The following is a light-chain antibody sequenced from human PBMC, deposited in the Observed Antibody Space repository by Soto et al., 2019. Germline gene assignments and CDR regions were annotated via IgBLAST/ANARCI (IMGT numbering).Light chain of an antibody. J-gene: IGKJ4*01. CDR1: QGVGST. Sequence: ELVLTQSPATLSVSPGERATLSCRASQGVGSTLAWYQQAPGQAPRLLIYDASTRATDIPARFSGDGSGTEFTLTISSLQSDDIAVYYCQHYKTWPLSFGGGTSVEI. V-gene: IGKV3-15*01. CDR3: QHYKTWPLS. CDR2: DAS.